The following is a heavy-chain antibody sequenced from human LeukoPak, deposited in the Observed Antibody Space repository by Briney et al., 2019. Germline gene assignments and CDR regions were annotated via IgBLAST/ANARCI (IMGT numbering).Heavy chain of an antibody. J-gene: IGHJ5*02. Sequence: SETLSLTCTVSGGSISSYYWSWIRQPAGKGLEWIGRIYTSGSTNYNPSLKSRVTMSVDTSKNQFSLKLSSVTAADTAVYYCARVAVAGTIDWFDPWGQGTLVTVSS. V-gene: IGHV4-4*07. CDR2: IYTSGST. CDR3: ARVAVAGTIDWFDP. D-gene: IGHD6-13*01. CDR1: GGSISSYY.